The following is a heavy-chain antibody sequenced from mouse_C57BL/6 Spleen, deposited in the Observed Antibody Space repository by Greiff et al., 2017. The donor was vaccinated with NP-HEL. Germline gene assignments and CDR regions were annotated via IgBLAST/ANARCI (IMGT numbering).Heavy chain of an antibody. CDR3: ARKYDDDWFAY. V-gene: IGHV1-42*01. Sequence: VQLKESGPELVKPGASVKISCKASGYSFTGYYMNWVKQSPEKSLEWIGEINPSTGGTTYNQKFKAKATLTVDKSSSTAYMQLKSLTSEDSAVYYCARKYDDDWFAYWGQGTLVTVSA. CDR1: GYSFTGYY. J-gene: IGHJ3*01. CDR2: INPSTGGT. D-gene: IGHD2-4*01.